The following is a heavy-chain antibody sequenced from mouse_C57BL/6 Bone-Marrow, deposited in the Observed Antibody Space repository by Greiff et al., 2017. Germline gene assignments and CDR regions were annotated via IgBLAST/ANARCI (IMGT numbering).Heavy chain of an antibody. CDR1: GYSITSGYY. D-gene: IGHD1-2*01. Sequence: EVKLQESGPGLVKPSQSLSLTCSVTGYSITSGYYWNWIRQFPGNKLEWMGYISYDGSNNYNPSLKNRISITRDTSKNQFFLKLNSVTTEDTATYYCASGWGYFDYWGQGTTHTVSS. V-gene: IGHV3-6*01. CDR2: ISYDGSN. CDR3: ASGWGYFDY. J-gene: IGHJ2*01.